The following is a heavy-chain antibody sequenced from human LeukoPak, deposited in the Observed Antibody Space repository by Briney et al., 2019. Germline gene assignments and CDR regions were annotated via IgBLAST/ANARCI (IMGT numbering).Heavy chain of an antibody. Sequence: SETLSLTCAVSGASISTINWWTWVRQPPGKGLEWIGDIHHSGTANYNPSLKSRVTISLDKSTNQFSLKLSSMTAADTALYFCARVSISWYSLDHWGQGAPVTVTS. D-gene: IGHD6-13*01. CDR2: IHHSGTA. J-gene: IGHJ4*02. CDR1: GASISTINW. CDR3: ARVSISWYSLDH. V-gene: IGHV4-4*02.